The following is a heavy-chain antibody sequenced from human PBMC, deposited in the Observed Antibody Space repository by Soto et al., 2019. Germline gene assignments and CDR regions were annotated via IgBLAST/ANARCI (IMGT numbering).Heavy chain of an antibody. J-gene: IGHJ4*02. CDR3: ASQIYDSDTGPNFQYYFDS. Sequence: PGESLKISLKGSGYSFAGYWITWVRQKPGKRLEWMGRIDPSDSQTYYSPSFRGHVPISVTTSTTTGFLQWSSLRASETAMSSCASQIYDSDTGPNFQYYFDSWGQGTTGTVAS. CDR2: IDPSDSQT. D-gene: IGHD3-22*01. V-gene: IGHV5-10-1*01. CDR1: GYSFAGYW.